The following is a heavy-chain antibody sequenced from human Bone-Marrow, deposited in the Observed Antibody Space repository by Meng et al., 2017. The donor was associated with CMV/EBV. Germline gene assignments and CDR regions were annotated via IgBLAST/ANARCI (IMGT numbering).Heavy chain of an antibody. Sequence: GESLKISCAASGFTFSSYEMNWVRQAPGKGLEWVAVISYDGSNKYYADSVKGRFTISRDNSKNTLYLQMNSLRAEDTAVYYCARDLIFGDSSGYRHERGPDWDPDWGQGTRVTVSS. J-gene: IGHJ4*02. CDR1: GFTFSSYE. CDR3: ARDLIFGDSSGYRHERGPDWDPD. V-gene: IGHV3-30*04. CDR2: ISYDGSNK. D-gene: IGHD3-22*01.